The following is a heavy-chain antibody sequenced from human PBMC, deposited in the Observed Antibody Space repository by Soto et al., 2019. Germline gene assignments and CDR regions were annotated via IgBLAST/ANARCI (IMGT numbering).Heavy chain of an antibody. Sequence: SETLSLTCAVYGGSFSGYYWSWIRQSPGKGLEWIGEIYHGGSTNYNPSLKSRVTISVDKSKNQFSLKLSSVTAADTAVYYCARSRGYYDSSGYSYDWGHGPLVPVSS. J-gene: IGHJ4*01. CDR3: ARSRGYYDSSGYSYD. V-gene: IGHV4-34*01. CDR1: GGSFSGYY. D-gene: IGHD3-22*01. CDR2: IYHGGST.